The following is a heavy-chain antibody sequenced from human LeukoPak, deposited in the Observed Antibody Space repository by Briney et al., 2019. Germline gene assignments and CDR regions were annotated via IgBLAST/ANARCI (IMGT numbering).Heavy chain of an antibody. J-gene: IGHJ4*02. CDR2: IYYSGST. D-gene: IGHD5-18*01. CDR1: GGSISSYY. V-gene: IGHV4-59*01. CDR3: ARASKAYSSFDY. Sequence: LETLSLTCTVSGGSISSYYWSWIRQPPGKGLEWIGYIYYSGSTNYNPSLKSRVTISVDTSKNQFSLKLSSVTAADTAVYYCARASKAYSSFDYWGQGTLVTVSS.